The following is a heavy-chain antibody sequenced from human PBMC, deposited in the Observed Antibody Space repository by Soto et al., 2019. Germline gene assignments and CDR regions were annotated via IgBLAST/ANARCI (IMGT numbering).Heavy chain of an antibody. D-gene: IGHD6-25*01. Sequence: PSETLSLTCTVSGGSISSSSYYWGWIRQPPGKGLEWIGEINHGGSANYNPSLKSRVTISVDTSKNQFSLKMNSVTAADTAVYYCARMWSGYNSHWGQGILVTVSA. J-gene: IGHJ4*02. V-gene: IGHV4-39*07. CDR2: INHGGSA. CDR1: GGSISSSSYY. CDR3: ARMWSGYNSH.